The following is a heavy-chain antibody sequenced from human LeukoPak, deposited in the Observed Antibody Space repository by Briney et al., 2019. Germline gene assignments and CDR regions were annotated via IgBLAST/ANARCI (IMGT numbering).Heavy chain of an antibody. CDR2: IWYDGSNK. CDR3: ARDATTTPYYGMDV. Sequence: SLRLYCAESGFTFSVYVMHSVREAPGKGLGWVSVIWYDGSNKYYADSVKGRFTISRDNSKNTLYLQMNSLRAEDTAVYYCARDATTTPYYGMDVWGQGTTVTVSS. J-gene: IGHJ6*02. V-gene: IGHV3-33*01. D-gene: IGHD1-1*01. CDR1: GFTFSVYV.